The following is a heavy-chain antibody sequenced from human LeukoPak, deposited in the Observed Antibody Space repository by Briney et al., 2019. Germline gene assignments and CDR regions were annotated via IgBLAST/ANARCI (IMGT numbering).Heavy chain of an antibody. J-gene: IGHJ6*03. Sequence: GSLRLSCAASGFTVSSNYMSWVRQAPGKGLEWVSVIYSGGSTYYADSVKGRFTISRDNSKNTLYLQMNSLRAEDTAVYYCARDPSYDFWSGSDYYYMDVWGKGTTVTVSS. CDR2: IYSGGST. V-gene: IGHV3-66*02. CDR1: GFTVSSNY. CDR3: ARDPSYDFWSGSDYYYMDV. D-gene: IGHD3-3*01.